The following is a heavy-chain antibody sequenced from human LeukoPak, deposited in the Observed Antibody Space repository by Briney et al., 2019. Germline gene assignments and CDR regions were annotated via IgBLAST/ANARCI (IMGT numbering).Heavy chain of an antibody. CDR2: ISSSGSTI. CDR3: AREGSSSWYVGEDYYYYAMDV. CDR1: GFTFSDYY. D-gene: IGHD6-13*01. Sequence: GGSLRLSFAASGFTFSDYYMSWIRQAPGKGLEWVSYISSSGSTIYYADSVKGRFTISRDNAKNSLYLQMSSLRAEDTAVYYCAREGSSSWYVGEDYYYYAMDVWGQGTTVTVSS. V-gene: IGHV3-11*04. J-gene: IGHJ6*02.